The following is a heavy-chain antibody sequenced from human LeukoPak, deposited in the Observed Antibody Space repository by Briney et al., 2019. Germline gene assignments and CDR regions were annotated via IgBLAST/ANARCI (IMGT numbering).Heavy chain of an antibody. CDR1: GFTFDDYA. Sequence: PGGSLRLSCAASGFTFDDYAMHWVRQAPGKGLEWVSGISWNSGSIGYADSVKGRFTISRDNAKNSLYLQMNSLRAEDTALYYCAKVQYSSGWYSLDPWGQGTLVTVSS. CDR3: AKVQYSSGWYSLDP. CDR2: ISWNSGSI. D-gene: IGHD6-19*01. J-gene: IGHJ5*02. V-gene: IGHV3-9*01.